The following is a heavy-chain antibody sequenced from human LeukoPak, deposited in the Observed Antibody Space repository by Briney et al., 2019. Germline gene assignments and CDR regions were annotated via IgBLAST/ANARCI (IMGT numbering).Heavy chain of an antibody. Sequence: GGSLRLSCAASGFTFSSYSMNWVRQAPGKGLEWVSSISSSSSYIYYADSVKGRFTVSRDSSKNTVYLQMNSLRAEDTAVYYCARVSPFDYWGQGTLVTVSS. CDR2: ISSSSSYI. CDR3: ARVSPFDY. J-gene: IGHJ4*02. V-gene: IGHV3-21*01. CDR1: GFTFSSYS.